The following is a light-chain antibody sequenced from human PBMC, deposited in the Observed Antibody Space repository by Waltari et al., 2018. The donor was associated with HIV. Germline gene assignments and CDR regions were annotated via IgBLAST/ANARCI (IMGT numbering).Light chain of an antibody. CDR1: QSVSSN. J-gene: IGKJ1*01. CDR3: QQYDNWPKT. V-gene: IGKV3-15*01. CDR2: GAS. Sequence: EIVMTQSPATLSVSPGERATLSCRASQSVSSNLAWYQQKPGQAPSLLIYGASTRATGIPARFSGSGSGTEFTLTISSLQSEDSAVYDCQQYDNWPKTFGQGTKVEIK.